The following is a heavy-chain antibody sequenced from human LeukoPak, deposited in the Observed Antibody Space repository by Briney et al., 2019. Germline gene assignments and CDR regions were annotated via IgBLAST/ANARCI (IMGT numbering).Heavy chain of an antibody. V-gene: IGHV3-23*01. Sequence: GGSLRLSCTASGFTFSSYDMSWVRQAPGQGLEWVSSIGGSGDSTDYVDSVKGRFTISRDTSKNTLYLQMNSLRAEDTAVYYCAKYRVVGDSYVSCGQRALVAVSS. CDR1: GFTFSSYD. D-gene: IGHD3-10*01. J-gene: IGHJ5*02. CDR2: IGGSGDST. CDR3: AKYRVVGDSYVS.